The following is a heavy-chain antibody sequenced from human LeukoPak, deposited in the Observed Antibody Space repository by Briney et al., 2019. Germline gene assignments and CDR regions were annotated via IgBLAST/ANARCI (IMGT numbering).Heavy chain of an antibody. Sequence: SETLSLTCAVSDYSITSDYYWGWIRQPPGKGLEWIGSIYHSGTTDYNPSLKSRVTMSVDTSKNQFSLKLTSVTAADTAVYYCAREGSTSGTNWFDPWGQGNLVTVSS. CDR1: DYSITSDYY. D-gene: IGHD3-10*01. CDR3: AREGSTSGTNWFDP. V-gene: IGHV4-38-2*02. CDR2: IYHSGTT. J-gene: IGHJ5*02.